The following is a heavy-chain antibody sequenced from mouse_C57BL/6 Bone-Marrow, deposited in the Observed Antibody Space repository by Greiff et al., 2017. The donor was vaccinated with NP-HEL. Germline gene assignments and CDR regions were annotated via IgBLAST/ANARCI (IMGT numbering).Heavy chain of an antibody. D-gene: IGHD3-3*01. Sequence: QVQLQQSGPGLVQPSQSLSITCTVSGFSFTSYGVHWVRQSPGKGLEWLGVIWSGGSTDYNAAFISRMSISKDNSKSQVFFKMNSPQADDTAIYYCSRTPCLGYFDYWGLGTTLTVSS. CDR2: IWSGGST. CDR1: GFSFTSYG. V-gene: IGHV2-2*01. CDR3: SRTPCLGYFDY. J-gene: IGHJ2*01.